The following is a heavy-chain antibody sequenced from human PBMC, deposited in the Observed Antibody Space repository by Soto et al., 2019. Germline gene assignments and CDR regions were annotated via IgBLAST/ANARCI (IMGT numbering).Heavy chain of an antibody. CDR3: ATVIGEECRGDSCADAFEI. CDR1: GYTLTELS. D-gene: IGHD2-15*01. Sequence: ASVKVSCKVSGYTLTELSMHWVRQAPGKGLEWMGGFDPEDGETIYAQKFQGRVTMTEDTSTDTAYMELSSLRSEDTAVYYCATVIGEECRGDSCADAFEIWGQGTMVTVSS. CDR2: FDPEDGET. J-gene: IGHJ3*02. V-gene: IGHV1-24*01.